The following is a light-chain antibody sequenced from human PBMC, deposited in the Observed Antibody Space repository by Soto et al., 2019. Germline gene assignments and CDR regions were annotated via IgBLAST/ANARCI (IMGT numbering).Light chain of an antibody. V-gene: IGLV1-40*01. CDR1: SSNIGAGYD. CDR3: QSYDNSLTGSRV. Sequence: QSVLTQPPSVSGAPGQRVTISCTGSSSNIGAGYDVHWYQQLPGTAPKLLIYGNNNRPSGVPDRFSGSKSGTSASLAITVLRAEDEADYYCQSYDNSLTGSRVFGTGTKVTVL. CDR2: GNN. J-gene: IGLJ1*01.